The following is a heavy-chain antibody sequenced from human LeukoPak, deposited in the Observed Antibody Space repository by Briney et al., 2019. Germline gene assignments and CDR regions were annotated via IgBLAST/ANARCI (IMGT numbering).Heavy chain of an antibody. V-gene: IGHV3-23*01. CDR1: GFTFSTYA. J-gene: IGHJ4*02. CDR3: AKGGSPSCYSSSGY. CDR2: ICGSDGSR. Sequence: GGSLRLSCAASGFTFSTYAMSWVRQAPGKGLEWVSAICGSDGSRYYADSVKGRFTISRDNSKNTLYLLMNSLRGEDTAVYYCAKGGSPSCYSSSGYWGQGTLVTVSS. D-gene: IGHD2-2*01.